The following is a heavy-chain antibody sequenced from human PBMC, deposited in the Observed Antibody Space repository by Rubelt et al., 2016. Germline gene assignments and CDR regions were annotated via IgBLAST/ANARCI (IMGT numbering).Heavy chain of an antibody. CDR3: ARYGDYPDGGSDAFDI. J-gene: IGHJ3*02. Sequence: VKVSCKASGYTFTSYGISWVRQAPGQGLEWMGWISAYNGNTNYAQKLQGRVTMTTDTSTSAAYMELRSLRSDDTAVYYCARYGDYPDGGSDAFDIWGQGTMVTVSS. D-gene: IGHD4-17*01. V-gene: IGHV1-18*01. CDR1: GYTFTSYG. CDR2: ISAYNGNT.